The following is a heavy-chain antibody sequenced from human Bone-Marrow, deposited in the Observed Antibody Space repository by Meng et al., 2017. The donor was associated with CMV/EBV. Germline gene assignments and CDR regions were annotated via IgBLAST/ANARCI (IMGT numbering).Heavy chain of an antibody. V-gene: IGHV3-23*01. CDR1: GFTFSSHA. D-gene: IGHD1-7*01. CDR3: AKDSSNWNLYYYYGMDV. J-gene: IGHJ6*02. CDR2: ISRGGEST. Sequence: GGSLRLSCAASGFTFSSHAMSWVRQAPGKGPEWVSAISRGGESTYYADSVKGRFTISRDNSKNTLYLQINSLRAEDTAIYYCAKDSSNWNLYYYYGMDVWGQGTTVTVSS.